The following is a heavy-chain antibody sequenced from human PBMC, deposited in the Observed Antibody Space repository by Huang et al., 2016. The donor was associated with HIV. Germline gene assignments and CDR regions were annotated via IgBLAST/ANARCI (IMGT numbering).Heavy chain of an antibody. CDR1: GFTFSNYA. CDR2: ISYDGSAK. J-gene: IGHJ4*02. V-gene: IGHV3-30-3*01. Sequence: QVHLVESGGGVVQPGRSLRLSCAASGFTFSNYAIHWVRQAPGEGLEWVAVISYDGSAKYVDSVKGRITISRDDFRSTLHLQMNNLTTEDSGLYYCARDFVVLTETPIFIFDFWGQGTLVTVSS. CDR3: ARDFVVLTETPIFIFDF. D-gene: IGHD2-21*02.